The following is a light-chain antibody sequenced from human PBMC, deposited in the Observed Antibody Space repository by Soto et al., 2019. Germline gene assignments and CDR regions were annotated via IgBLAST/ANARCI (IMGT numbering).Light chain of an antibody. CDR1: QSISSW. CDR2: DAS. Sequence: DIQMTQSPSTLSASVGDRVTITCRASQSISSWLAWYQQKPGKAPKLLIYDASSLESGVPSRFSGSGSGTEFTLTICSLQPDDCATYYCQQYNSFWTFGQGTKVEIK. J-gene: IGKJ1*01. V-gene: IGKV1-5*01. CDR3: QQYNSFWT.